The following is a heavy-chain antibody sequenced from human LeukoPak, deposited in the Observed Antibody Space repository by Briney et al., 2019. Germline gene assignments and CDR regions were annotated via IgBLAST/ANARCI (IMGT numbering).Heavy chain of an antibody. J-gene: IGHJ4*02. CDR2: INHSGST. Sequence: SETLSLTCAVYGGSFSGYYWSWIRQPPGKGLEWIGEINHSGSTNYNPSLKSRVTISVDTSKNQFSLKLSSVTAADTAVYYCARLPLRQRPTNAYDYWGQGTLVTVSS. CDR1: GGSFSGYY. D-gene: IGHD6-25*01. CDR3: ARLPLRQRPTNAYDY. V-gene: IGHV4-34*01.